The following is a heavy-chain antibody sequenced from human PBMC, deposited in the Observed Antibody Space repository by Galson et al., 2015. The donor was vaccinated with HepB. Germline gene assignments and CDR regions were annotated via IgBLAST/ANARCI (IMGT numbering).Heavy chain of an antibody. V-gene: IGHV1-18*01. D-gene: IGHD2-15*01. J-gene: IGHJ4*02. Sequence: SVKVSCKASGYTFSRFGISWVRQGPGQGLEWMGWISPNKGNTKYAQKFQDRVTMTIDTSTTTAYMELGSLRSDDTAVYYCARLGVDCSGGSCYWGQGTLVTVSS. CDR3: ARLGVDCSGGSCY. CDR2: ISPNKGNT. CDR1: GYTFSRFG.